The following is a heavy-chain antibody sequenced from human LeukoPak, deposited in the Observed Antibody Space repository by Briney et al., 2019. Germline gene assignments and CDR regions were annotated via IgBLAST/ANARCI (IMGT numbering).Heavy chain of an antibody. CDR2: ISYDGSNK. D-gene: IGHD3-9*01. J-gene: IGHJ1*01. CDR1: GFTFSSYA. CDR3: AKSRYFDWLRTPVPEYFQH. Sequence: PERSLRLSCAASGFTFSSYAMHWVRQAPGKGLEWVAVISYDGSNKYYADSVKGRFTISRDNSKNTLYLQMNSLRAEDTAVYYCAKSRYFDWLRTPVPEYFQHWGQGTLVTVSS. V-gene: IGHV3-30*18.